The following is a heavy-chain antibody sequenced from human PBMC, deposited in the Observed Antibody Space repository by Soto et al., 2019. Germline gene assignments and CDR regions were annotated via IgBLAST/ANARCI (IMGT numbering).Heavy chain of an antibody. CDR3: ARTYGY. J-gene: IGHJ4*02. Sequence: QVQLVQSGAEVKKPGASVKVSCKSSGYSFTTYSIHWVRQAPGQGLVWMGMITPSGGSTSYAQRFQGRVTMTRDMSTSTVYMELTSLKSEDTAVYYCARTYGYWGQGTLVTVSS. V-gene: IGHV1-46*01. CDR2: ITPSGGST. D-gene: IGHD4-17*01. CDR1: GYSFTTYS.